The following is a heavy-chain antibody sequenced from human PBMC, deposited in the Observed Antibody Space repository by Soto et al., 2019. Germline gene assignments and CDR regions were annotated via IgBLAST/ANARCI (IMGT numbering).Heavy chain of an antibody. V-gene: IGHV3-30*18. J-gene: IGHJ4*02. D-gene: IGHD3-10*01. CDR3: AKGPGRGVYGSGSYDY. CDR2: ISYDGSNK. Sequence: GGSLRLSCAASGFTFSSYGMHWVRQAPGKGLEWVAVISYDGSNKYYADSVKGRFTISRDNSKNTLYLQMNSLRAEDTAVYYCAKGPGRGVYGSGSYDYWGQGTLVTVSS. CDR1: GFTFSSYG.